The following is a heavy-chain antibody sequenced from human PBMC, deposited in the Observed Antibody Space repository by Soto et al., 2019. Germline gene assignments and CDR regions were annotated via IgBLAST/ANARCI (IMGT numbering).Heavy chain of an antibody. J-gene: IGHJ3*02. Sequence: QVQLQESGPGLVKPSETLSLTCTVSGGSVSSGSYYWSWIRQPPGKGLEWIGYIYNSGSTNYNPSRNRPVTISVDTSTNQCSLKRSSVAPAATAVYYCAGEVGWLQWRAYAFDIWGQGTMVPVSS. CDR2: IYNSGST. D-gene: IGHD5-12*01. V-gene: IGHV4-61*01. CDR3: AGEVGWLQWRAYAFDI. CDR1: GGSVSSGSYY.